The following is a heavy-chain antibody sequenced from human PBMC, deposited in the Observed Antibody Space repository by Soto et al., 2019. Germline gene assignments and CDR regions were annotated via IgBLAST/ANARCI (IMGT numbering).Heavy chain of an antibody. CDR3: ARDGDIQGGPPPKNYAMDV. V-gene: IGHV3-33*08. CDR2: IWYDGSNK. D-gene: IGHD5-12*01. CDR1: GFTFRNFG. Sequence: QVRLVESGGGVVQPGRSLRLSCSASGFTFRNFGFHWVRQAPGKGLEWVALIWYDGSNKYYAESLKGRVSISRDNSKNTLYLEMKSLRFEDTAFYYCARDGDIQGGPPPKNYAMDVWGQGTTVTVSS. J-gene: IGHJ6*02.